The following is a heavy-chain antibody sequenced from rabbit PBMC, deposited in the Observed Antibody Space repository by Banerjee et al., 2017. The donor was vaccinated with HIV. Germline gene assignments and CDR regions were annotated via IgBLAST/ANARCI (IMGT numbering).Heavy chain of an antibody. CDR2: INGGSSGST. CDR1: GFDFSSYW. Sequence: QEQLEESGGDLVKPEGTLTLSCKASGFDFSSYWICWVRQAPGKGLEWIACINGGSSGSTYYASWAKGRFTISKTSSTTVTLQMTSLTAADTATYFCARNMASSNGDYMAYFNLWGQGTLVTVS. V-gene: IGHV1S45*01. CDR3: ARNMASSNGDYMAYFNL. D-gene: IGHD1-1*01. J-gene: IGHJ4*01.